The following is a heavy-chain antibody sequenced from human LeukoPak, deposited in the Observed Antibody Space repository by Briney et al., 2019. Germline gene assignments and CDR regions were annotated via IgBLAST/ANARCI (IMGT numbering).Heavy chain of an antibody. CDR3: ASHYYRSESPWDY. J-gene: IGHJ4*02. CDR1: GYYFTGYY. CDR2: INPNSGGT. Sequence: ASVKVSCKASGYYFTGYYMHWVRQAPGQGLEWMGWINPNSGGTNYAQKFQGRVTMTKDTSISTAYMELSSLRSDDTAVYYCASHYYRSESPWDYWGQGTLVTVSS. V-gene: IGHV1-2*02. D-gene: IGHD3-10*01.